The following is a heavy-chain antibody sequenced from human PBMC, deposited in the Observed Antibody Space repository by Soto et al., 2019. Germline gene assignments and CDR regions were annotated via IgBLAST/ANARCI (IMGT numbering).Heavy chain of an antibody. Sequence: EVQLVESGGALVQRGGSLKLSCAASGFTFGDYWMSWVRQAPGKGLEWVAHIKKDGSEKYYVDSVKGRFTVSRDNAEKSLFLQMNSVRAEDMAVYYCAKLGSCYYPGRYCEYWGQGTLVTVSS. J-gene: IGHJ4*02. CDR3: AKLGSCYYPGRYCEY. CDR1: GFTFGDYW. CDR2: IKKDGSEK. D-gene: IGHD3-10*01. V-gene: IGHV3-7*03.